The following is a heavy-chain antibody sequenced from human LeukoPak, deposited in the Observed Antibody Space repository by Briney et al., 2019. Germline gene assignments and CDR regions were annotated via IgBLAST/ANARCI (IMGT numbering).Heavy chain of an antibody. Sequence: GSLRLSCAASGFTFSSYAMSWVRQAPGKGLEWVSAISGSGGSTYYADSVKGRFTISRDNSKNTLYLQMNSLRAEDTAVYYCARPLTLVLRFWGWQPCIFAYWAKGPLVTVSS. CDR2: ISGSGGST. CDR3: ARPLTLVLRFWGWQPCIFAY. V-gene: IGHV3-23*01. D-gene: IGHD3-3*01. J-gene: IGHJ4*02. CDR1: GFTFSSYA.